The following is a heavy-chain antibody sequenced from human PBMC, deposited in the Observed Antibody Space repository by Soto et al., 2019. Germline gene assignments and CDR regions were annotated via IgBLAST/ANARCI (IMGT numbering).Heavy chain of an antibody. Sequence: HPGGSLRLSCAASGFTFSSYEMNWVRQAPGKGLEWVSYISSSGSTIYYADSVKGRFTISRDNAKNSLYLQMNSLRAEDTAVYYCAREGLGYCSSTSCYMGWFDPWGQGTLVTVSS. D-gene: IGHD2-2*02. CDR1: GFTFSSYE. CDR3: AREGLGYCSSTSCYMGWFDP. J-gene: IGHJ5*02. CDR2: ISSSGSTI. V-gene: IGHV3-48*03.